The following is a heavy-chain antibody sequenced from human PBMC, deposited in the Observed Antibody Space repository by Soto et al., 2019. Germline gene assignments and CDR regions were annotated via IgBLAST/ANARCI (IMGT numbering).Heavy chain of an antibody. Sequence: EVLLVESGGGSRQPGGSLRLSCVASGYTFNSHEINWVRQAPGKGLEWISSISGSGTTNYAESVKGRFTISRDNAHKSLFLEMKDLRVEDTAVYYCARGGIHWGQGTLVTVSS. CDR1: GYTFNSHE. D-gene: IGHD3-16*01. V-gene: IGHV3-48*03. CDR2: ISGSGTT. J-gene: IGHJ4*02. CDR3: ARGGIH.